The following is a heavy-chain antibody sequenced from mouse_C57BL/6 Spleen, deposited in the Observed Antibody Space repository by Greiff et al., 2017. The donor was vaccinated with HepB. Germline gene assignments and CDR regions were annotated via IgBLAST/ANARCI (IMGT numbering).Heavy chain of an antibody. V-gene: IGHV3-6*01. CDR1: GYSITSGYY. CDR2: ISYDGSN. CDR3: ARASNYAGWYFDV. J-gene: IGHJ1*03. D-gene: IGHD2-5*01. Sequence: EVKVEESGPGLVKPSQSLSLTCSVTGYSITSGYYWNWIRQFPGNKLEWMGYISYDGSNNYNPSLKNRISITRDTSKNQFFLKLNSVTTEDTATYYCARASNYAGWYFDVWGTGTTVTVSS.